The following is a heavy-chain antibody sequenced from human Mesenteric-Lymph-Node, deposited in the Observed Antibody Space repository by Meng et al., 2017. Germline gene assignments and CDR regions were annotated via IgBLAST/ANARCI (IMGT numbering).Heavy chain of an antibody. Sequence: QVELQESGPGLVNPSGTLSLTCTVSGDSISSDIWWSWVRQPPGKGLEWIGEVYHRGDTNYNPSLKSRVVISVDRSKNQFSLNLSSVTAADTAVYYCGGDQGRQLINHWGQGTLVTVSS. CDR1: GDSISSDIW. J-gene: IGHJ4*02. D-gene: IGHD1-1*01. CDR2: VYHRGDT. V-gene: IGHV4-4*02. CDR3: GGDQGRQLINH.